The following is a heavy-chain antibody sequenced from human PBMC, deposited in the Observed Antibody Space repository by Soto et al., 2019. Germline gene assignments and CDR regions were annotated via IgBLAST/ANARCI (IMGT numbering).Heavy chain of an antibody. CDR1: GGTFSSYA. J-gene: IGHJ5*02. D-gene: IGHD2-2*02. Sequence: ASVKVSCKASGGTFSSYAISWVRQAPGQGLEWMGGIIPIFGTANYAQKFQGRVTITADESTSTAYMELSGLRSEDTAVYYCARTTSIVVVPAAIPWSPFDPWGQGTLVTVSS. CDR3: ARTTSIVVVPAAIPWSPFDP. V-gene: IGHV1-69*13. CDR2: IIPIFGTA.